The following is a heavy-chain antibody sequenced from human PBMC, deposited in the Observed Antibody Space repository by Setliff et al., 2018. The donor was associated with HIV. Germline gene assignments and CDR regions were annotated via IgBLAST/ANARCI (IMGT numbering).Heavy chain of an antibody. V-gene: IGHV4-30-4*01. CDR2: IHYVNYLN. D-gene: IGHD6-19*01. CDR3: ARARSDWYNVRPYYFDL. J-gene: IGHJ4*02. Sequence: LSLTCAVSGASFVGDNHWSWIRQTPERGLEWIAYFMYADIHYVNYLNYRNPSLASRLSISVDKSKNQFSLTLSSVTAADTAVYYCARARSDWYNVRPYYFDLWGQGTPVTVSS. CDR1: GASFVGDNH.